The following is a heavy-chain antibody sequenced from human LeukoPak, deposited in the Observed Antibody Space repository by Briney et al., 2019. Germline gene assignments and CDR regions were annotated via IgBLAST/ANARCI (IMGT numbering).Heavy chain of an antibody. D-gene: IGHD3-22*01. CDR2: ISGSAYYT. Sequence: GGSLRLSCAASGFTFTAYAMSWVRQAPGKGLEWVSAISGSAYYTSYADSVKGRFTISRYNSKNTLYLQMNSLRAEDTALYYCAKHKVATKVKDYWGQGTLVTVSS. CDR1: GFTFTAYA. J-gene: IGHJ4*02. V-gene: IGHV3-23*01. CDR3: AKHKVATKVKDY.